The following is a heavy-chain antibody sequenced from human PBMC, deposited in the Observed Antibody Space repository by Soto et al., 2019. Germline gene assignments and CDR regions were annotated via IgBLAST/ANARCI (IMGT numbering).Heavy chain of an antibody. CDR3: ARADSSGYSYFDY. Sequence: LSLTCTVSNGSISSGNYYWSWIRQPPGTDLEWIGYIYYSGSTYYNPSLESRVAISVDASKNQFFLRLSSVTAADTAVYYCARADSSGYSYFDYWGQGSLVTVSS. D-gene: IGHD3-22*01. V-gene: IGHV4-30-4*01. J-gene: IGHJ4*02. CDR2: IYYSGST. CDR1: NGSISSGNYY.